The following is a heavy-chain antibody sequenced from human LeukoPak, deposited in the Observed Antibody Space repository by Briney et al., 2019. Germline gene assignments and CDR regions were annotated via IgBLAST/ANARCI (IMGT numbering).Heavy chain of an antibody. V-gene: IGHV3-23*01. Sequence: GGSLRLSCAASGFTFSSYGMSWVRQAPGKGLEWVSAISGSGGSTYYADSVKGRFTISRDNAKNSLYLQMNSLRAEDTAVYYCAREYDYVWGSYRYYMDVWGKGTTVTVSS. J-gene: IGHJ6*03. CDR1: GFTFSSYG. CDR2: ISGSGGST. CDR3: AREYDYVWGSYRYYMDV. D-gene: IGHD3-16*02.